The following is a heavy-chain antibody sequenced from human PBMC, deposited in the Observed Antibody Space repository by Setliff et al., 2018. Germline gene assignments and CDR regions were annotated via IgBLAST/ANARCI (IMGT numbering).Heavy chain of an antibody. J-gene: IGHJ4*02. D-gene: IGHD3-3*01. CDR1: GYTFTTYD. CDR2: MNPNSGNT. V-gene: IGHV1-8*02. Sequence: ASVKVSCKASGYTFTTYDINWVRQAPGQGLEWMGWMNPNSGNTGYAQKFQGRVTMTRNTSKSTAYMDLSSLRFEDTAVHYCARAQSWSGGPYYFDNWGQGTLVTVSS. CDR3: ARAQSWSGGPYYFDN.